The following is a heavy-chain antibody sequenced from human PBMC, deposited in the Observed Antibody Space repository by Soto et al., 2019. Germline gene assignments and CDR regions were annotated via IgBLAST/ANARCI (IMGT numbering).Heavy chain of an antibody. Sequence: QLQQSGPGLVKPSQTLSLTCAISGDSLSRNTAAWNWIRQSPSRGLEWLGRTYYRSKWYSDYAVSVKSRLTINVDTSTNQFFLQLNSVNPDDTAIYYCARDEGALNSWGQGTLVTVSS. V-gene: IGHV6-1*01. CDR1: GDSLSRNTAA. CDR2: TYYRSKWYS. CDR3: ARDEGALNS. J-gene: IGHJ4*02.